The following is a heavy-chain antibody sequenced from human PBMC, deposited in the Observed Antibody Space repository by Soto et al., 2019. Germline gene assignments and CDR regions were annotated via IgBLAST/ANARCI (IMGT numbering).Heavy chain of an antibody. CDR1: PGSINDHY. CDR2: IYYSGST. Sequence: SETLSLTCTVSPGSINDHYFSWIRQPPGKGPEWIGYIYYSGSTNYNPSLKSRVTISVDTSKNQFSLKLSSVTAADTAVYYCARGRIQLWYPFDYWGQGTLVTVSS. V-gene: IGHV4-59*11. D-gene: IGHD5-18*01. J-gene: IGHJ4*02. CDR3: ARGRIQLWYPFDY.